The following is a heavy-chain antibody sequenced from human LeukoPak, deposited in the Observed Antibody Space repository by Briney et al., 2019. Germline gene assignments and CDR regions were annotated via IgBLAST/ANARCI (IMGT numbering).Heavy chain of an antibody. CDR2: ISGSRDFI. Sequence: GGSLRLSCAVSGFTFNVYAMHWVRQIPGKGPEWISSISGSRDFIYYADSVKGRFTISRDNAKNSLYLDMNSLRVEDTAVYFCARALVGAAFDTWGQGALVSVSS. CDR1: GFTFNVYA. V-gene: IGHV3-21*06. J-gene: IGHJ4*02. CDR3: ARALVGAAFDT. D-gene: IGHD1-26*01.